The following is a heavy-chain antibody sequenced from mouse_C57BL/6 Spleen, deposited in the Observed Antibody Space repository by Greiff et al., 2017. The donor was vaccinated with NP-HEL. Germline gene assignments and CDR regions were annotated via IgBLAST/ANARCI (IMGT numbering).Heavy chain of an antibody. D-gene: IGHD1-1*01. J-gene: IGHJ4*01. CDR2: INPGSGGT. Sequence: VKLMESGAELVRPGTSVKVSCKASGYAFTNYLIEWVKQRPGQGLEWIGVINPGSGGTNYNEKFKGKATLTADKSSSTAYMQLSSLTSEDSAVYFCARGGGTVVATDYAMDYWGQGTSVTVSS. CDR3: ARGGGTVVATDYAMDY. V-gene: IGHV1-54*01. CDR1: GYAFTNYL.